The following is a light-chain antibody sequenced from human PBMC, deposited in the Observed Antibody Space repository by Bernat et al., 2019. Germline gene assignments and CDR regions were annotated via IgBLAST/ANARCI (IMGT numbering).Light chain of an antibody. Sequence: IQMTQSPSSLSASVGARVTITCRASQGISNYLAWYQQKPGKVPKLLIYAASTLQSGGPSRFSGSGSGTDFTLTISSLQPEDVATYYCQKYNSAPRAVGQGTKVEIK. CDR1: QGISNY. J-gene: IGKJ1*01. CDR2: AAS. CDR3: QKYNSAPRA. V-gene: IGKV1-27*01.